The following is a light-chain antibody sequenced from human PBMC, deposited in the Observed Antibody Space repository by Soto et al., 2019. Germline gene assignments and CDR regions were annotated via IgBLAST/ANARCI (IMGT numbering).Light chain of an antibody. CDR1: SSDVGAYNY. Sequence: QSALTQPRSVSGSPGQSVTISCTGSSSDVGAYNYVSWYQQHPGKAPKLMIYDVTKRPSGVPDRFSGSKSGNTASLTISGLQADDEAYYYCCSYAGSYTFVFGGGTKLTVL. V-gene: IGLV2-11*01. CDR3: CSYAGSYTFV. J-gene: IGLJ2*01. CDR2: DVT.